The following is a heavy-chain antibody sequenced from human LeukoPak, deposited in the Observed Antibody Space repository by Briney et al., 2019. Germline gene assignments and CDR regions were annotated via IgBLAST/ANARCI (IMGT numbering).Heavy chain of an antibody. J-gene: IGHJ4*02. CDR3: ARGTYYYGSGSYSE. D-gene: IGHD3-10*01. CDR2: INPNSGGT. CDR1: GYTFTGYY. V-gene: IGHV1-2*06. Sequence: ASVKVSCKASGYTFTGYYMHWVRQAPGQGLGWMGRINPNSGGTNCAQKFQGRVTMTRNTSISTAYMELSRLRSDDTAVYYCARGTYYYGSGSYSEWGQGTLVTVSS.